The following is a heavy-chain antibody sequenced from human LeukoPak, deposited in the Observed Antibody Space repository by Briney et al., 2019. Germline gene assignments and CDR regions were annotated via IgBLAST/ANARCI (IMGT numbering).Heavy chain of an antibody. V-gene: IGHV3-7*01. J-gene: IGHJ3*02. CDR1: GFTFSSYW. D-gene: IGHD3-10*01. CDR2: IKQDGSEK. Sequence: PGGSLRLSCAASGFTFSSYWMSWVRQAPGKGLEWVANIKQDGSEKYYVDSVKGRFTISRDNAKNSLYLQMNSLRAEDTAVYYCAREYRATTQYYYGSGSRNAFDIWGQGTMVTVSS. CDR3: AREYRATTQYYYGSGSRNAFDI.